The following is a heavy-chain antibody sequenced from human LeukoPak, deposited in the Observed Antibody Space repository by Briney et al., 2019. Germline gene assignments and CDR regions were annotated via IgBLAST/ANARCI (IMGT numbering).Heavy chain of an antibody. V-gene: IGHV1-69*06. CDR1: GGTFSSYA. Sequence: GASVKVSCKASGGTFSSYAISWVREAPGQGLEWMGGIIPIFGTANYAQKFQGRVTMTEDTSTDTAYMELSSLRSEDTAVYYCATSNKWLVKKYFDYWGQGTLVTVSS. J-gene: IGHJ4*02. CDR2: IIPIFGTA. CDR3: ATSNKWLVKKYFDY. D-gene: IGHD6-19*01.